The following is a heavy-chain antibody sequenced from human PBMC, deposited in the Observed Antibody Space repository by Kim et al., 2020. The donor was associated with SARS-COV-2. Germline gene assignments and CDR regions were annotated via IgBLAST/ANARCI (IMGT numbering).Heavy chain of an antibody. Sequence: GGSLRLSCAASGFTFSSYWMHWVRQAPGKGLVWVSRINSDGSSTSYADSVKGRFTISRDNAKNTLYLQMNSLRAEDTAVYYCARDALYYYGSLDYYGMDVWGQGTTVTVSS. CDR1: GFTFSSYW. V-gene: IGHV3-74*01. D-gene: IGHD3-10*01. CDR2: INSDGSST. CDR3: ARDALYYYGSLDYYGMDV. J-gene: IGHJ6*02.